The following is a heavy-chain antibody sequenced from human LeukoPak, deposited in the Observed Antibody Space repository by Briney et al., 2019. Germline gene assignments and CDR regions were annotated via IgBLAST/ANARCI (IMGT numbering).Heavy chain of an antibody. D-gene: IGHD2-2*01. V-gene: IGHV3-23*01. Sequence: GGSLRLSCAASGFEFSSYSMSWVRQAPGKGLEWVSVIVRSGGTTYDADFVKGRFTISRDNSKNILYLQMNSLRAEDTAVYYCARISTSYADYWGQGTLVTVSS. CDR3: ARISTSYADY. CDR2: IVRSGGTT. J-gene: IGHJ4*02. CDR1: GFEFSSYS.